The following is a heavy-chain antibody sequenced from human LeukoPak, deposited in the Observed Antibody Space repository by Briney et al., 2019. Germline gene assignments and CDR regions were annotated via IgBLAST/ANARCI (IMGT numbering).Heavy chain of an antibody. CDR3: AKDQDYDSSGYYDGYTGY. J-gene: IGHJ4*02. Sequence: PGGSLRLSCAASGFTFSSYAMSWVRQAPGKGLEWVSAISGSGGSTYYADSVKARFTISRDNSKNTLYLQMNSLRAEDTAVYYCAKDQDYDSSGYYDGYTGYWGQGTLVTVSS. CDR1: GFTFSSYA. D-gene: IGHD3-22*01. V-gene: IGHV3-23*01. CDR2: ISGSGGST.